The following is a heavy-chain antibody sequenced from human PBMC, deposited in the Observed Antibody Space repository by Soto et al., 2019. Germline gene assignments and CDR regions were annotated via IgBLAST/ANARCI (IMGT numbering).Heavy chain of an antibody. J-gene: IGHJ4*02. CDR3: ARAHYVLLSGTRDYFDY. Sequence: QVQLVESGGGVVQSGKSLRLSWAASGFTFRNYAMHWVRQAPGKGLEWVAVISYDGSEKFYAASVEGRFAISREKSGNTVYLQMNSLRVEDTAVYYCARAHYVLLSGTRDYFDYWGQGALVTVSS. CDR2: ISYDGSEK. V-gene: IGHV3-30*03. CDR1: GFTFRNYA. D-gene: IGHD3-3*01.